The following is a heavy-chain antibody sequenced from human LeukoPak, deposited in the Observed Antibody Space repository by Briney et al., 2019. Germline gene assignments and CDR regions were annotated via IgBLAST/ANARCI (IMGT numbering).Heavy chain of an antibody. D-gene: IGHD1-1*01. Sequence: RSSETLSLTCTVSGGSISSGGYYWSWIRQPPGKGLEWIGEINHSGSTNYNPSLKSRVTISVDTSKNQFSLKLSSVTAADTAVYYCARTRLSVRWFDPWGQGTLVTVSS. CDR2: INHSGST. V-gene: IGHV4-39*07. CDR1: GGSISSGGYY. J-gene: IGHJ5*02. CDR3: ARTRLSVRWFDP.